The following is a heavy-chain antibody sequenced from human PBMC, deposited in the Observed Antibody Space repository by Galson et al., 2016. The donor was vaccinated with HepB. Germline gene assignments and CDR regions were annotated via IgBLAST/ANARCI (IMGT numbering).Heavy chain of an antibody. CDR3: VRDHSVVPTTAYNWFDP. Sequence: SLRLSCAASGFAFSSHWMHWVRQDLGKGLVWVSRINSDGTFSNYADSVKGRFTISRDNAKNTLYLQMNSLRAEDTAVYFCVRDHSVVPTTAYNWFDPWGRGTLVTVSS. J-gene: IGHJ5*02. CDR2: INSDGTFS. CDR1: GFAFSSHW. V-gene: IGHV3-74*01. D-gene: IGHD4-23*01.